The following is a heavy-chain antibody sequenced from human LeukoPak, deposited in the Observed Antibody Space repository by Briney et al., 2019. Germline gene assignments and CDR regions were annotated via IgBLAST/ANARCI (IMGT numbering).Heavy chain of an antibody. CDR2: IYPGDSDT. Sequence: GESLKISCKGSGYSFTSYWIGWVRQMPGIGLEWMGIIYPGDSDTRYSPSFQGQVTISADKSISTAYLQWSSLKASDTAMYYCATHYGSGYYYYYGMDVWGQGTTVTVSS. D-gene: IGHD3-10*01. V-gene: IGHV5-51*01. J-gene: IGHJ6*02. CDR3: ATHYGSGYYYYYGMDV. CDR1: GYSFTSYW.